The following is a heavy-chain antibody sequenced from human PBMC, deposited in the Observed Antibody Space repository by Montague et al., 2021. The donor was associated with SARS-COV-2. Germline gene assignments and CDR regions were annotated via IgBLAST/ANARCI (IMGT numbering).Heavy chain of an antibody. V-gene: IGHV4-34*01. CDR2: INHSGST. D-gene: IGHD4-11*01. CDR1: GGSFSGYY. Sequence: SETLSLTCAVYGGSFSGYYWTWIRQSPRKGLEWIGEINHSGSTNYNPSLKSRVTISVDTSKNQFSLKLSSVTAADTAVYYCACGEVTTRGLIDDYGIDVWGQGTTVTVSS. J-gene: IGHJ6*02. CDR3: ACGEVTTRGLIDDYGIDV.